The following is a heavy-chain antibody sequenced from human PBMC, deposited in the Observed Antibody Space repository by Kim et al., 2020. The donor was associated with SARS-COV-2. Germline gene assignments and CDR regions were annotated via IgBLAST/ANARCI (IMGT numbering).Heavy chain of an antibody. J-gene: IGHJ4*02. CDR3: AKMGCSGGSCYDFDY. CDR1: GFTFSSYA. CDR2: ISGSGGST. D-gene: IGHD2-15*01. V-gene: IGHV3-23*01. Sequence: GGSLRLSCAASGFTFSSYAMSWVRQAPGKGLEWVSAISGSGGSTYYADSVKGRFTISRDNSKNTLYLQMNSLRAEDTAVYYCAKMGCSGGSCYDFDYWGQGTLVTVSS.